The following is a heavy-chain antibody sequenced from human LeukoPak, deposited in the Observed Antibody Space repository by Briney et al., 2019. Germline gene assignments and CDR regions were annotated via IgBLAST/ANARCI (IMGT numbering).Heavy chain of an antibody. CDR3: AKGREQWLVREGLDY. J-gene: IGHJ4*02. V-gene: IGHV3-30*18. CDR1: GFTFSSYG. Sequence: GGSLRLSCAASGFTFSSYGMHWVRQAPGKGLEWVAVISYDGSNKYYADSVKGRFTISRDNSKNTLYLQMNSLRAEDTAVYYCAKGREQWLVREGLDYWGQGTLVTVSS. D-gene: IGHD6-19*01. CDR2: ISYDGSNK.